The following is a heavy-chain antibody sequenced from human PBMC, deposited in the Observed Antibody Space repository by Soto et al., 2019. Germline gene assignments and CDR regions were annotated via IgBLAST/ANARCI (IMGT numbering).Heavy chain of an antibody. CDR1: GGSISSSNW. D-gene: IGHD3-10*01. Sequence: QVQLQESGPGLVKPSETLSLTCAVSGGSISSSNWWSWVRQPPGKRLEWIGEIYHSGTTNYNPSLKSRVTKSVDKSQNQFSLKLSSVTAADTAVYYCASNYGSGSYFSSWGQGTLVTVSS. V-gene: IGHV4-4*02. CDR3: ASNYGSGSYFSS. CDR2: IYHSGTT. J-gene: IGHJ5*02.